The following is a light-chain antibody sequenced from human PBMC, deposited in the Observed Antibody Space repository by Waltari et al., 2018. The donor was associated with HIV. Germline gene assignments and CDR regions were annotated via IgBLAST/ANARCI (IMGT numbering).Light chain of an antibody. CDR1: SSDVGSYNL. J-gene: IGLJ1*01. CDR3: CSDASSSASYYV. V-gene: IGLV2-23*02. CDR2: EVS. Sequence: QSALTQPASVSGSPGQSITISCTGTSSDVGSYNLVSWYQQHPGKAPKLMIYEVSKRPSGVSNRFAGSKSGNTASLTISGRQAEDEADYYCCSDASSSASYYVFGTGTKVTVL.